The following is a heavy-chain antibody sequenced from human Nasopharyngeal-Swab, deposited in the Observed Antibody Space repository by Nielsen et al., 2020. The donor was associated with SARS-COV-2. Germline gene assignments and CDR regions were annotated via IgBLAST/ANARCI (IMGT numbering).Heavy chain of an antibody. CDR3: ARDCDTATCYRSAADT. D-gene: IGHD2-2*01. CDR1: GFTINTYW. Sequence: GESLKISCAASGFTINTYWMFWVRQAPGKGLVWVSHIDVDGSTTNYADSVKGRFTISRDNAKNTLYLQMNTLSAEDTGVYYCARDCDTATCYRSAADTWGQGTLVTVSS. V-gene: IGHV3-74*01. J-gene: IGHJ5*01. CDR2: IDVDGSTT.